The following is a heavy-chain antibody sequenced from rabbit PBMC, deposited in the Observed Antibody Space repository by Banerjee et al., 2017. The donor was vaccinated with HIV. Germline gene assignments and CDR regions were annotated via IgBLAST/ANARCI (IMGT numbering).Heavy chain of an antibody. D-gene: IGHD8-1*01. CDR3: ARDLGGSSDL. CDR1: GFDFSIYYM. Sequence: QEQLKESGGGLVQPGGSLKLSCKASGFDFSIYYMSWVRRAPGKGLEWIACINTSSGNTVYATWAKGRFTISKTSWTTVTLQMTSLTAADTATYFCARDLGGSSDLWGQGTLVTVS. V-gene: IGHV1S45*01. J-gene: IGHJ3*01. CDR2: INTSSGNT.